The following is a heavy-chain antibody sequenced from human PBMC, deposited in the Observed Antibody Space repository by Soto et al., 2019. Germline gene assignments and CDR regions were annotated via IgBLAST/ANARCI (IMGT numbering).Heavy chain of an antibody. J-gene: IGHJ4*02. Sequence: PGGSLRLSCVGSGFTFSSNWMTWVRQAPGEGLEWVGNIRQDGSEKKYVDSVKGRFTISRDNAKNSLYLQMNSLRAEDTAVYYCAREIVVARGASYFDYWGPGTLVTVSS. CDR1: GFTFSSNW. V-gene: IGHV3-7*04. CDR2: IRQDGSEK. D-gene: IGHD2-2*01. CDR3: AREIVVARGASYFDY.